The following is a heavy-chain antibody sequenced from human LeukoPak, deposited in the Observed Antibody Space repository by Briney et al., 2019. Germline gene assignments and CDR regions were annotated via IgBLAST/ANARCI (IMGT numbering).Heavy chain of an antibody. CDR2: ISGSGGST. J-gene: IGHJ4*02. V-gene: IGHV3-23*01. Sequence: PGGSLRLSCAASGFTFSSYAMSWVRQAPGKGLEWVSAISGSGGSTYYADSVKGRFTISRDNSKNTLYLQMNSLRAEDTAVYYCAKVSPTELLLWFGELRYWGQGTLVTVSS. CDR1: GFTFSSYA. D-gene: IGHD3-10*01. CDR3: AKVSPTELLLWFGELRY.